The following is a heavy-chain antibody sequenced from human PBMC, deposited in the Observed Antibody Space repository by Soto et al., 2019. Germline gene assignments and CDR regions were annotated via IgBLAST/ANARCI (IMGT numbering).Heavy chain of an antibody. D-gene: IGHD3-10*01. Sequence: QITLKESGPTLVRPTQSLTLTCTFSGFSLSTDEVGVVWIRQPPGKALEWLALIYWDDDKRYSPSLKSRLTITKDTSKNQVVLTMTNMDPVYTATYYCAHHQFGSRYWSQGTLITVSS. J-gene: IGHJ4*02. CDR1: GFSLSTDEVG. V-gene: IGHV2-5*02. CDR2: IYWDDDK. CDR3: AHHQFGSRY.